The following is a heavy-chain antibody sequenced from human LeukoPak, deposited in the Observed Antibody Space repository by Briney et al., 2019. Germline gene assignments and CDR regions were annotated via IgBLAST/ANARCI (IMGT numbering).Heavy chain of an antibody. CDR2: INSNSADT. Sequence: ASVTVSFKTSGYSFIDYYIHWVRQAPGQGLEWMGLINSNSADTNYAQNFQGRVTMTRDTSISTAYMELSRLRSDDTALDYCARIGISARGTNFHHWGQGTLVTVSS. CDR3: ARIGISARGTNFHH. V-gene: IGHV1-2*02. CDR1: GYSFIDYY. D-gene: IGHD6-13*01. J-gene: IGHJ1*01.